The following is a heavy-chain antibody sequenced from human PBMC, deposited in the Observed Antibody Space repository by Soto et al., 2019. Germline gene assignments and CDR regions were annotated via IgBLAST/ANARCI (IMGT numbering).Heavy chain of an antibody. CDR1: DFSFTSHG. J-gene: IGHJ4*02. CDR2: ISLYNGNT. Sequence: QIQLVQSGPEVKKPGASMKVSCKAYDFSFTSHGISWVRQAPGQGLEWMGWISLYNGNTNYAQQFQGRVSMTTDTSTSTAYMELRSLRSDDTAMYFCAIYHLELFRFDYWGQGTLVTVSS. D-gene: IGHD2-2*01. V-gene: IGHV1-18*04. CDR3: AIYHLELFRFDY.